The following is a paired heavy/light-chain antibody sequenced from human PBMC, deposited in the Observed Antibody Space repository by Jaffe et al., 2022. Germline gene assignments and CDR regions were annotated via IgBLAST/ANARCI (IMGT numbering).Heavy chain of an antibody. CDR1: GFTFSAYA. J-gene: IGHJ3*02. CDR2: FSDSGVTA. CDR3: AKRESPWNAFDM. V-gene: IGHV3-23*01. Sequence: EVQLLESGGGLIQPGGSLRLSCAASGFTFSAYAMNWVRQAPGKGLEWVSGFSDSGVTAYYADSVKGRFTISRDSSKNTLYLQMNSLRAEDTAVYYCAKRESPWNAFDMWGPGTMVTVSS. D-gene: IGHD3-3*01.
Light chain of an antibody. CDR1: KLGTKY. Sequence: YELTQPPSVSVSPGQTASITCSGDKLGTKYASWYQQKPGQSPVLVIYQDARRPSGIPERFSGSNSGNTATLTISETQAMDEADYYCQAWDTSTAVFGGGTKLTVL. CDR2: QDA. J-gene: IGLJ2*01. V-gene: IGLV3-1*01. CDR3: QAWDTSTAV.